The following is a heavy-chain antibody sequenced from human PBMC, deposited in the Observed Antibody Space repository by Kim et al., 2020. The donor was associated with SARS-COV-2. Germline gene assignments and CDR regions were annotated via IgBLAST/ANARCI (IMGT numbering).Heavy chain of an antibody. J-gene: IGHJ4*02. Sequence: SETLSLTCTFSGGSISSSSYYWGWIRQPPGKGLEWIGSIYYSGSTYYNPSLKSRVTISVDTSKNQFSLKLSSVTAADTAVYFCAREGREDILTGYYNFDYWGQGTLVTVSS. CDR2: IYYSGST. CDR1: GGSISSSSYY. V-gene: IGHV4-39*07. CDR3: AREGREDILTGYYNFDY. D-gene: IGHD3-9*01.